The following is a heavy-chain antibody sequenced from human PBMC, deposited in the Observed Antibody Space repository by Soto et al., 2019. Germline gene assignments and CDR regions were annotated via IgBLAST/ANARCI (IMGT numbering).Heavy chain of an antibody. CDR1: GFTFSSYG. D-gene: IGHD3-10*01. J-gene: IGHJ6*03. Sequence: GGSLRLSCAASGFTFSSYGMRWVRQAPGKGLEWVAVISYDGSNKYYADSVKGRFTISRDNSKNTLYLQMNSPRAEDTAVYYCAKAFQVLLWFGELGMDVWGKGTTVTVSS. V-gene: IGHV3-30*18. CDR2: ISYDGSNK. CDR3: AKAFQVLLWFGELGMDV.